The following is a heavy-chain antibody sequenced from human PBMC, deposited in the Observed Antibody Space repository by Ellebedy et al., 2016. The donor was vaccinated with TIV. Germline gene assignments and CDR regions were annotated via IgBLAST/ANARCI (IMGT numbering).Heavy chain of an antibody. CDR3: AKALTTVTTDYWYFDL. D-gene: IGHD4-17*01. V-gene: IGHV3-48*01. CDR1: GFTFSSYW. Sequence: GESLKISXAASGFTFSSYWMHWVRQAPGKGLEWVSYISSSSSTIYYADSVKGRFTISRDNAKNSLYLQMNSLRAEDTALYYCAKALTTVTTDYWYFDLWGRGTLVTVSS. CDR2: ISSSSSTI. J-gene: IGHJ2*01.